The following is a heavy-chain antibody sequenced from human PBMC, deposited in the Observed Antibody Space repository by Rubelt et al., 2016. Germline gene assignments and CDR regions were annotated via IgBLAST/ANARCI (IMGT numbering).Heavy chain of an antibody. CDR2: INHSGST. Sequence: QVQLQQWGAGLLKPSETLSLTCAVYGGSFSGYYWSWIRQPPGKGLEWIGEINHSGSTNYNPSLKSRVTISVDTSKNQFSLKLSSVTAADTAVFYCARVGGSSSGNWFDPWGQGTLVTVSS. D-gene: IGHD6-13*01. V-gene: IGHV4-34*01. CDR1: GGSFSGYY. J-gene: IGHJ5*02. CDR3: ARVGGSSSGNWFDP.